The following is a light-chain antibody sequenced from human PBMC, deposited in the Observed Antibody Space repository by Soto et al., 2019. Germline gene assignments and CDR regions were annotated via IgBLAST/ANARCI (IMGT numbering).Light chain of an antibody. CDR2: EVS. V-gene: IGLV2-14*01. CDR3: SSYTSSSTLYV. J-gene: IGLJ1*01. Sequence: HSLLTQPASVSGSPRQSITISCTGTSIDLGGYNYVSWYQQHPGKAPKLMLYEVSNRPSGVSKRFSGFKSGTTTYLPISGLQAEDEVDYSCSSYTSSSTLYVFGTGTKVTVL. CDR1: SIDLGGYNY.